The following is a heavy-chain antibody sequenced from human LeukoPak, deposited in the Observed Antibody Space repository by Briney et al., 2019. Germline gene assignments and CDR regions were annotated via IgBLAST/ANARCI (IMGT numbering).Heavy chain of an antibody. D-gene: IGHD3-22*01. CDR2: ISAYNGNT. CDR1: GYTFTSYG. V-gene: IGHV1-18*01. J-gene: IGHJ3*02. CDR3: ARVGDDYYYDSSGYYSHDAFDI. Sequence: ASVKVSCKASGYTFTSYGISWVRQAPGQGLEWMGWISAYNGNTNYAQKLQGRVTITRDTSASTAYMELSSLRSEDTAVYYCARVGDDYYYDSSGYYSHDAFDIWGQGTMVTVSS.